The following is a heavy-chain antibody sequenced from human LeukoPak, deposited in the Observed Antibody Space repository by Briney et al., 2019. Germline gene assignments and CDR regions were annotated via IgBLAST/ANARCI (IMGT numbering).Heavy chain of an antibody. D-gene: IGHD3-10*01. CDR1: GGSFSGYY. CDR3: ARGQWFRAF. CDR2: IHYSGSA. V-gene: IGHV4-34*01. Sequence: SETLSLTCAVYGGSFSGYYWTWIRQPPGKGLEWIGEIHYSGSATYNPSLKSRVTISVDTSKNQFSLKMNSVTAGDTAVYYCARGQWFRAFWSRGTPVTVSS. J-gene: IGHJ4*02.